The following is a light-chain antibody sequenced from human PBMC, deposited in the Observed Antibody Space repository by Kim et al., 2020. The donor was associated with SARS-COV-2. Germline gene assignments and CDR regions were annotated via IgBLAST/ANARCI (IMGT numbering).Light chain of an antibody. Sequence: SYELTQPPSVSVSPGQTASITCSGDKLGDKYACWYQQKPGQSPVLVIHQDTKRPSGIPERFSGSNSGNTATLTISGTQAMDEADYYCQAWVSSTEKVFGAGTKVTVL. CDR1: KLGDKY. CDR2: QDT. CDR3: QAWVSSTEKV. J-gene: IGLJ1*01. V-gene: IGLV3-1*01.